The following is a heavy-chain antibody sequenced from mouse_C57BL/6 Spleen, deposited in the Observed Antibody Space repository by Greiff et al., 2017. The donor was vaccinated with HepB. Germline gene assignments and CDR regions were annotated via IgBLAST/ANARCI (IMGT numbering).Heavy chain of an antibody. CDR2: IWSDGST. CDR3: ARTLYGYDGNAMDY. Sequence: VQLKESGPGLVAPSQSLSITCTVSGFSLTSYGVHWVRQPPGKGLEWLVVIWSDGSTTYNSALKSRLSIRKDNSKSQVFLKMNSLQTDDTAMYYCARTLYGYDGNAMDYWGQGTSVTVSS. CDR1: GFSLTSYG. D-gene: IGHD2-2*01. J-gene: IGHJ4*01. V-gene: IGHV2-6*03.